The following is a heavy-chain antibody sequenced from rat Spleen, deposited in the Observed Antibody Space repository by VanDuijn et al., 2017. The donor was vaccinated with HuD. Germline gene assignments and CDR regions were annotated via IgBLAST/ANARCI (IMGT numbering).Heavy chain of an antibody. Sequence: QVQLKESGPGLVQPSQTLSLTCTVSGFSLISNSVHWVRQPPGKGLEWMGGLWGDGSTDYNSALKSRLSISRDTSKSQVFLKMNSLQTDDTGTYYCTRDPGGTTFFDYWGQGVMVTVSS. CDR1: GFSLISNS. V-gene: IGHV2-1*01. D-gene: IGHD1-5*01. J-gene: IGHJ2*01. CDR3: TRDPGGTTFFDY. CDR2: LWGDGST.